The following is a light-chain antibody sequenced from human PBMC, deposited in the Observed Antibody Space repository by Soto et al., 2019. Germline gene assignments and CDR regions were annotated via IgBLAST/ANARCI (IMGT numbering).Light chain of an antibody. CDR1: SGSVSANYY. Sequence: HTVVTQEASLSVSPGTTVTLTCGLSSGSVSANYYPSWYQQTPGQAPRTLIYNTNTRSSGVPDRFSGSILGNKAALTITGAQADDESGYYCVLYMGSGIWVFGGGTKLTVL. V-gene: IGLV8-61*01. CDR2: NTN. J-gene: IGLJ3*02. CDR3: VLYMGSGIWV.